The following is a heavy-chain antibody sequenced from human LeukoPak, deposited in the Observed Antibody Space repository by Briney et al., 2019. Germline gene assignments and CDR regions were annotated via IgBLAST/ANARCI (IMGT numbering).Heavy chain of an antibody. D-gene: IGHD3-22*01. J-gene: IGHJ5*02. CDR2: INPNSGGT. Sequence: ASVKVSCKASGYTFTGYYMHWVRQAPGQGLEWMGWINPNSGGTNYAQKFQGRVTMTRDTSISTAYMELSRLRSDDTAVYYCARGDYYYDSSGYYNPNWFDPWGQGTLVTVSS. V-gene: IGHV1-2*02. CDR1: GYTFTGYY. CDR3: ARGDYYYDSSGYYNPNWFDP.